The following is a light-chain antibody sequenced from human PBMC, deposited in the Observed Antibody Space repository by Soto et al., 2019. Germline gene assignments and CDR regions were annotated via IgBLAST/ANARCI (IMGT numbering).Light chain of an antibody. CDR1: SSDVGGYRF. CDR2: EVS. J-gene: IGLJ3*02. V-gene: IGLV2-14*01. CDR3: SSKSSGSTPML. Sequence: QSALTQPASVSGSPGQSITISCTGTSSDVGGYRFVSWYQHHPGEAPKLIIYEVSNRPSGVSSRFSGSKSGNTASLTISGRQAEDESLYYCSSKSSGSTPMLFGGGTKVTVL.